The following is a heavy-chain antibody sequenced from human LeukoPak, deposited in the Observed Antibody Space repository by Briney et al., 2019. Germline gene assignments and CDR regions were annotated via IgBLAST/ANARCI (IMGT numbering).Heavy chain of an antibody. CDR3: ARTDSTGGTEFDY. CDR1: GYSFNSYW. J-gene: IGHJ4*02. CDR2: INPGDSET. D-gene: IGHD3-16*01. V-gene: IGHV5-51*01. Sequence: GESLKISCQASGYSFNSYWIGWVRQMPGKGLEWMGVINPGDSETRYSPSFQGQVTFSADKSITTAYVQWSNLKASDTAIYYCARTDSTGGTEFDYWGQGTLVTVSS.